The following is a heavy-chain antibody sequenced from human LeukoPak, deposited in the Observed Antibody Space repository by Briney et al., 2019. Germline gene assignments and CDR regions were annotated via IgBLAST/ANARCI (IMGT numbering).Heavy chain of an antibody. V-gene: IGHV1-3*01. CDR3: ARELGGSLEDY. CDR2: INAGNGNT. Sequence: GASVKVSCKASGYTFTSYAMHWVRQAPGQRLEWMGWINAGNGNTKYSQKFQGRVTITRDTSASTAYMELGSLRSEDTAVYYCARELGGSLEDYWGQGTLVTVSS. J-gene: IGHJ4*02. D-gene: IGHD3-3*01. CDR1: GYTFTSYA.